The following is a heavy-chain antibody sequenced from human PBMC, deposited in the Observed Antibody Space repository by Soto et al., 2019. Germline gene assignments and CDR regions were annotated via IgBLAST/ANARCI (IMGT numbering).Heavy chain of an antibody. J-gene: IGHJ5*02. CDR3: AREGEGRVDYYDSSGYISGRNNWLDP. CDR1: GGSISSGGYY. CDR2: IYYSGST. D-gene: IGHD3-22*01. V-gene: IGHV4-31*03. Sequence: PSETLSLTCTVSGGSISSGGYYWSWIRQHPGKGLEWIGYIYYSGSTYYNPSLKSRVTISVDTSKNQFSLKLSSVTAADTAVYYCAREGEGRVDYYDSSGYISGRNNWLDPWGQGNLVTVSS.